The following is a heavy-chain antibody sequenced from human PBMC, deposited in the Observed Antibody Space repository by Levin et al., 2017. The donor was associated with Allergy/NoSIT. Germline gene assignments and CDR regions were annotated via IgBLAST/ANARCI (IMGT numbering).Heavy chain of an antibody. J-gene: IGHJ6*03. D-gene: IGHD3-10*01. Sequence: KISCKASGGTFSSYAISWVRQAPGQGLEWMGGIIPIFGTANYAQKFQGRVTITADKSTSTAYMELSSLRSEDTAVYYCARSNYYGSGSYYFNPEYMDVWGKGTTVTVSS. CDR1: GGTFSSYA. V-gene: IGHV1-69*06. CDR3: ARSNYYGSGSYYFNPEYMDV. CDR2: IIPIFGTA.